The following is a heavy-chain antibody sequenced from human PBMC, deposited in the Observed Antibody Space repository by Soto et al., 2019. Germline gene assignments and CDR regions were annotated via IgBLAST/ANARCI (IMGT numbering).Heavy chain of an antibody. V-gene: IGHV1-45*02. CDR2: ITPFNGDA. D-gene: IGHD1-26*01. J-gene: IGHJ4*02. CDR3: ATEWAVPGPCTLLRRYQ. Sequence: SVKVSCKASGYTFPNHYLHWVRQAPGQALEWMGWITPFNGDANYAQKFQDRVTITRDTSLNTAYMEMSSLKSEDTAMYYCATEWAVPGPCTLLRRYQWGQGTLVTVSS. CDR1: GYTFPNHY.